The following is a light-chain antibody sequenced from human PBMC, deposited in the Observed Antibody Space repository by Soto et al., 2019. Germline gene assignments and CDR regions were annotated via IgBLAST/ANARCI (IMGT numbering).Light chain of an antibody. V-gene: IGKV1-39*01. Sequence: DIQMTQSPSSLSVSVGDSVTITCRTSENVDRYLSWYQQIPGRAPRLLIYSVSTLVSGVPSRFRGSASGTEFTLSNSSLQREDFATYFCQQSSNIPWTFGQGTKVEMK. CDR3: QQSSNIPWT. J-gene: IGKJ1*01. CDR1: ENVDRY. CDR2: SVS.